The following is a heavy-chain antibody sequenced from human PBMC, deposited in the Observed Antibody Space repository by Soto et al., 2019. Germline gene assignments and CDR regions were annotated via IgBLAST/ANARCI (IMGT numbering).Heavy chain of an antibody. CDR3: ARSRWYSSSSYYYYYMEV. D-gene: IGHD6-6*01. J-gene: IGHJ6*03. CDR2: IKQDGSEK. V-gene: IGHV3-7*02. Sequence: GKGLEWVANIKQDGSEKYYVDSVKGRFTISRDNAKNSLYLQMNSLRAEDTAVYYCARSRWYSSSSYYYYYMEVWGKGTTVTVSS.